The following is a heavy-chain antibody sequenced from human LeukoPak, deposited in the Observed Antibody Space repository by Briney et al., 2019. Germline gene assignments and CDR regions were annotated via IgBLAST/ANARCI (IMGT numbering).Heavy chain of an antibody. V-gene: IGHV3-11*06. Sequence: GGSLRLSCAASGFTFSVHYMTWIRQAPGKGLQWVSYISNSGSDTSYADSGKGRFTVSRDNARNSLFLQMNSLTAEDTAVYYCVRVSISGWYLDYWGQGALVTVSS. D-gene: IGHD6-19*01. CDR2: ISNSGSDT. J-gene: IGHJ4*02. CDR3: VRVSISGWYLDY. CDR1: GFTFSVHY.